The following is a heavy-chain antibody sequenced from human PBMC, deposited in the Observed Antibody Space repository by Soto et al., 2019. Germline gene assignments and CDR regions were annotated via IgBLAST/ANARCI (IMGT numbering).Heavy chain of an antibody. CDR2: ISAYNGNT. D-gene: IGHD6-19*01. J-gene: IGHJ4*02. V-gene: IGHV1-18*01. Sequence: ASVKVSCKASGYTFTSYGISWVRQAPGQGLEWMGWISAYNGNTNYAQKLQGRVTMTTDTSTSTAYMELRSLRSDDTAVYYCARIIAGTVAGFLHTDYWGQGTLVTVSS. CDR1: GYTFTSYG. CDR3: ARIIAGTVAGFLHTDY.